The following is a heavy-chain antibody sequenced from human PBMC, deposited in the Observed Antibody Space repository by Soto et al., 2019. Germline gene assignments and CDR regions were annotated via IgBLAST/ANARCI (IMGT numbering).Heavy chain of an antibody. Sequence: GGSLRLSCATSGFTFSTYFMSWVRQAPGKGLEWVSGINSAGGNSYYAGSVGGRFTISRDNSKNTMYLQMKSLSAEDTAVYYCARAVPANFDSRGRGTLVTVSS. CDR1: GFTFSTYF. CDR2: INSAGGNS. CDR3: ARAVPANFDS. D-gene: IGHD2-2*01. V-gene: IGHV3-23*01. J-gene: IGHJ4*02.